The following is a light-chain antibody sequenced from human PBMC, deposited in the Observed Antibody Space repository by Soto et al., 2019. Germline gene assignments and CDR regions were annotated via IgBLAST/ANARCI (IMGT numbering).Light chain of an antibody. CDR3: CSYAGSWV. CDR2: EVS. Sequence: QSALTQPASVSGSPGQSITISCTGTSSDVGSYNLVSWYQQHPGKAPKLMIYEVSKRPSGVSNRFSGSKSGNTASLTISGLQAEDAADYYCCSYAGSWVFGGGTKLTVL. J-gene: IGLJ3*02. CDR1: SSDVGSYNL. V-gene: IGLV2-23*02.